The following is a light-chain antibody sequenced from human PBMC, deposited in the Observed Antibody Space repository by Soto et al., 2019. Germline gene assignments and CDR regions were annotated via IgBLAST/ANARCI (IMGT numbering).Light chain of an antibody. CDR2: AAS. Sequence: DIQMTQSPSSLSASVGERVTITCRASQSISSYLNWYQQKPGKAPKLLIYAASSLQSGVPSRFSGSGSGTDFTLTISSLQTEDFTTDYCQQSYSTPRTFGQGTKVEIK. CDR1: QSISSY. V-gene: IGKV1-39*01. CDR3: QQSYSTPRT. J-gene: IGKJ1*01.